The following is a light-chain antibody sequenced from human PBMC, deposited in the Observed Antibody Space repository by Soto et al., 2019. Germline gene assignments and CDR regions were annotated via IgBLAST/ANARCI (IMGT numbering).Light chain of an antibody. CDR3: QFWYGGAGVV. V-gene: IGLV7-43*01. CDR2: STS. CDR1: TGAVTSGYY. J-gene: IGLJ2*01. Sequence: QAVVTQEPSLTVSPGGTVTLTCASSTGAVTSGYYPNWFQQKPGQAPRALIYSTSNKHSWTPARFSGSLLGGKAALSQAGVYCEGEGVGRCQFWYGGAGVVFGGGTQLTVL.